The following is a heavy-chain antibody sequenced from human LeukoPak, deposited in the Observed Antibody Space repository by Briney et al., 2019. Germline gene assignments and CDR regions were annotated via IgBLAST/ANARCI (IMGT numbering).Heavy chain of an antibody. J-gene: IGHJ4*02. CDR1: GFTFSSHA. CDR3: ARDCRGAKQWLGNFDY. CDR2: ISYDGSNK. D-gene: IGHD6-19*01. V-gene: IGHV3-30*04. Sequence: GRSLRLSCAASGFTFSSHAMHWVRQAPGKGLEWVAVISYDGSNKYYADSVKGRFTISRDNSKNTLYLQMNSLRAEDTAVYYCARDCRGAKQWLGNFDYWGQGTLVTVSS.